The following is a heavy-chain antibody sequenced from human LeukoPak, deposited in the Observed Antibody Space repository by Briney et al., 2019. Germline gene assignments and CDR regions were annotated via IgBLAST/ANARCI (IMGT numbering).Heavy chain of an antibody. CDR3: ARALWGSGSYYDY. J-gene: IGHJ4*02. Sequence: SETLSLTCTVSGYSISSGYYWGWIRQPPGKGLEWIGSIYHSGSTYYNPSLKSRVTISVDTSKNQFSLKPSSVTAADTAVYYCARALWGSGSYYDYWGQGTLVTVSS. CDR2: IYHSGST. CDR1: GYSISSGYY. D-gene: IGHD3-10*01. V-gene: IGHV4-38-2*02.